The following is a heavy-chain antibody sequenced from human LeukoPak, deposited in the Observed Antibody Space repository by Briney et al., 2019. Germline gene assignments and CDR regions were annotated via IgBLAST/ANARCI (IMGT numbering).Heavy chain of an antibody. CDR2: IYHSGST. CDR3: ARERGSGSSFWYFDL. Sequence: PSETLSLTCAVSGGSISSGGYSWSWIRQPPGKGLEWIGYIYHSGSTYYNPSLKSRVTISVDRSKNQFSLKLSSVTAADTAVYYCARERGSGSSFWYFDLWGRGTLVTVSS. CDR1: GGSISSGGYS. V-gene: IGHV4-30-2*01. J-gene: IGHJ2*01. D-gene: IGHD6-6*01.